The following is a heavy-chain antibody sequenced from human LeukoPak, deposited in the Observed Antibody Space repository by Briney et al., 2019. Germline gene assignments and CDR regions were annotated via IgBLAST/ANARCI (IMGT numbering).Heavy chain of an antibody. CDR1: GFTFSSYA. CDR2: ISGSGGST. D-gene: IGHD3-22*01. CDR3: ARGGGTMIVVAGVYYFDY. Sequence: GGSLRLSCAASGFTFSSYAMSWVRQAPAKGLEWVSAISGSGGSTYYADSVKGRFTISRDNSKNTLYLQMNSLRAEDTAVYYCARGGGTMIVVAGVYYFDYWGQGTLVTVSS. J-gene: IGHJ4*02. V-gene: IGHV3-23*01.